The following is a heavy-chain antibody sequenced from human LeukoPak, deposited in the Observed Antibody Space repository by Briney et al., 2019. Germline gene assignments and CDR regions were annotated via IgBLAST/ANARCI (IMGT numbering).Heavy chain of an antibody. V-gene: IGHV1-8*01. D-gene: IGHD3-16*02. CDR2: MNPNSGNT. CDR3: ARGAEYYDYVWGSYRHRSDFDY. CDR1: GYTFTSYD. J-gene: IGHJ4*02. Sequence: ASVKVSCKASGYTFTSYDINWVRQATGQGLEWMGWMNPNSGNTGYAQKFQGRVTMTRNTSISTAYMELSSLRSEDTVVYYCARGAEYYDYVWGSYRHRSDFDYWGQGTLVTVSS.